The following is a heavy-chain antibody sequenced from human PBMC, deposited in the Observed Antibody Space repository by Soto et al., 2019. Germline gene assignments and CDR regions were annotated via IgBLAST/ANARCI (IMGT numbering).Heavy chain of an antibody. V-gene: IGHV4-59*02. CDR2: IFHSGSS. CDR1: GCSVTGFY. Sequence: XETLSLTCTVAGCSVTGFYWSWIRQPPGKRLEWIGYIFHSGSSNYNPSLKSRVTISVDTSKSQVSLRLTSVTAADTAFYYCARGVSAGVDYSGQGTLVTVSS. D-gene: IGHD1-26*01. J-gene: IGHJ4*02. CDR3: ARGVSAGVDY.